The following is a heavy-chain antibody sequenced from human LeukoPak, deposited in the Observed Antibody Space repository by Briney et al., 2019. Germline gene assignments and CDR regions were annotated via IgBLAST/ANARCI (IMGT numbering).Heavy chain of an antibody. CDR3: ARDRSNYADYYMDV. CDR1: GFTFSSYA. D-gene: IGHD4-11*01. V-gene: IGHV3-23*01. J-gene: IGHJ6*03. Sequence: PGGSLRLSCAASGFTFSSYAMSWVRQAPGKGLDWVSAMIASGGSPAYADSVKGRFTISRDNSKNTLYLQMDSLRDEDTAVYYCARDRSNYADYYMDVWGKGTTVTVSS. CDR2: MIASGGSP.